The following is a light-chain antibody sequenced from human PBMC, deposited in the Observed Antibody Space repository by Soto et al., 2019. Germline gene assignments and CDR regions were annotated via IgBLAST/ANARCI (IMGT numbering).Light chain of an antibody. CDR3: SSYTISSNYV. J-gene: IGLJ1*01. V-gene: IGLV2-18*02. CDR1: SSDVGSYNR. Sequence: QSVLTQPPSVSGSPGQSVAISCTGTSSDVGSYNRVSWYQQPPGTAPKLMIYDVNNRPSGVPDRFSGSKSGNTASLTISGLQAEDEADYYCSSYTISSNYVFGTGTKLTVL. CDR2: DVN.